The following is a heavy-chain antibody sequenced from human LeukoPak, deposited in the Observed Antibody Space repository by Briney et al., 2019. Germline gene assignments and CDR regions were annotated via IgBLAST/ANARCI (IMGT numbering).Heavy chain of an antibody. CDR3: AKGWVTDRNHFDH. Sequence: PAGGSLRLSCAASGFTFSSYAMSWVRQAPGKGLEWVSTISGSGGSTYSADSVKGRFTISRDNSKNTLYLQMNSLRAEDTAVYYCAKGWVTDRNHFDHWGQGTLVTASS. D-gene: IGHD5-18*01. V-gene: IGHV3-23*01. J-gene: IGHJ4*02. CDR1: GFTFSSYA. CDR2: ISGSGGST.